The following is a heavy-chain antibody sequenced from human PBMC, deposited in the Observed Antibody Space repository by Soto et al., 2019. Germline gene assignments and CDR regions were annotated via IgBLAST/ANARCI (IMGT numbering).Heavy chain of an antibody. Sequence: PGGSLRLSCAASGFTFSSYAVSWVRQAPGKGLEWVSAISGSGGSTYYADSVKGRFTISRDNSKNTLYLQMNSLRAEDTAVYYCAKDKWLVPYYFDYWGQGTLVTVSS. CDR1: GFTFSSYA. V-gene: IGHV3-23*01. CDR2: ISGSGGST. D-gene: IGHD6-19*01. J-gene: IGHJ4*02. CDR3: AKDKWLVPYYFDY.